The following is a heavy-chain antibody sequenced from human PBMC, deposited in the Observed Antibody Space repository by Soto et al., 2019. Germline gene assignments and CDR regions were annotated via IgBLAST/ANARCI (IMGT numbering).Heavy chain of an antibody. Sequence: SETLSLTCAVYGGSFSGYYWSWIRQPPGKGLEWIGEINHSGSTNYNPSLKSRVTISVDTSKNQFSLKLSSVTAADTAVYYCARGLEGPARPNWFDPWGQGTLVTVSS. D-gene: IGHD6-6*01. V-gene: IGHV4-34*01. CDR3: ARGLEGPARPNWFDP. J-gene: IGHJ5*02. CDR2: INHSGST. CDR1: GGSFSGYY.